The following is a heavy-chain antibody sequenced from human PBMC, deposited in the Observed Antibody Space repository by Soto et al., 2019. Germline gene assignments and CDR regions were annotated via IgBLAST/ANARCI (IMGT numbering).Heavy chain of an antibody. V-gene: IGHV4-59*01. CDR1: GGSISSYY. J-gene: IGHJ4*02. D-gene: IGHD1-26*01. CDR2: IYYSGST. Sequence: PSETLSLTCTVSGGSISSYYCSWIRQPPGKGLEWIGYIYYSGSTNYNPSLKSRVTISVDTSKNQFSLKLSSVTAADTAVYYCARVSSWYSGSYYFDYWGQGTLVTVSS. CDR3: ARVSSWYSGSYYFDY.